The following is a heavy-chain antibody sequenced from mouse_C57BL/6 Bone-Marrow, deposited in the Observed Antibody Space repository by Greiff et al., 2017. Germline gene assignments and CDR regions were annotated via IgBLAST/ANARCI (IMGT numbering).Heavy chain of an antibody. D-gene: IGHD2-4*01. CDR2: IHPNSGST. V-gene: IGHV1-64*01. CDR1: GYTFTSYW. J-gene: IGHJ3*01. CDR3: ARIDYEAWFAY. Sequence: VQLQQPGAELVKPGASVKLSCKASGYTFTSYWMHWVKQRPGQGLEWIGMIHPNSGSTNYNEKFKSKGTLTVDKSSSTAYMQLSSLPSEDSAVYYCARIDYEAWFAYWCQGTLVTVSA.